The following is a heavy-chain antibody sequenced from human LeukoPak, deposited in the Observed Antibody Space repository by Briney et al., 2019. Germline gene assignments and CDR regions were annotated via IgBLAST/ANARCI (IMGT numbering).Heavy chain of an antibody. CDR1: GFTFSSYG. Sequence: GGSLRLSCAASGFTFSSYGMHWVRQAPGKGLEWVANIKQDGSEKYYVDSVKGRFTISRDNAKNSLYLQMNSLRAEDTAVYYCARGARWYFGAFDIWGQGTMVTVSS. CDR3: ARGARWYFGAFDI. J-gene: IGHJ3*02. CDR2: IKQDGSEK. V-gene: IGHV3-7*01. D-gene: IGHD3-9*01.